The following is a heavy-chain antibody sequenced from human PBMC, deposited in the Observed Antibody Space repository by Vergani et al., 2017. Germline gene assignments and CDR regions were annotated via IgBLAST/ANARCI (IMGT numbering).Heavy chain of an antibody. CDR2: IRSKAYGGTT. CDR1: GFTFGDYA. Sequence: EVQLVESGGGLVQPGRSLRLSCTASGFTFGDYAMSWVRQAPGKGLEWVGFIRSKAYGGTTEYAASVKGRFTISRDDSKSIAYLQMNSLKTEDTAVYYCARDIVDTAMVVDYWGQGTLVTVSS. J-gene: IGHJ4*02. V-gene: IGHV3-49*04. D-gene: IGHD5-18*01. CDR3: ARDIVDTAMVVDY.